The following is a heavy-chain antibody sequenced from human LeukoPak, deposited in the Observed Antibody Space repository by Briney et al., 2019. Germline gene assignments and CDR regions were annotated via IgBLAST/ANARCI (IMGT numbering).Heavy chain of an antibody. CDR1: GGSISSSSYY. J-gene: IGHJ5*02. D-gene: IGHD2-15*01. V-gene: IGHV4-39*07. CDR3: ARDIVVVVAAIFGRSDWFDP. CDR2: IYYSGST. Sequence: SETLSLTCTVSGGSISSSSYYWGWIRQPPGKGLEWIGSIYYSGSTYYNPSLKSRVTISVDTSKNQFSLKLSSVTAADTAVYYCARDIVVVVAAIFGRSDWFDPWGQGTLVTVSS.